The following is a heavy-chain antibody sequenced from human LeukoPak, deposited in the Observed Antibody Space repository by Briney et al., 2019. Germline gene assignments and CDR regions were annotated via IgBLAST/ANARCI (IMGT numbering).Heavy chain of an antibody. CDR2: IYTSGST. J-gene: IGHJ6*03. Sequence: SETLSLTCTVSGGSISSGSYYWSWIRQPAGKGLEWIGRIYTSGSTNYNPSLKSRVTISVDTSKNQFSLKLSSVTAADTAVYYCARAAPPQSWIRTSFIRHYYYMDVWGKGTTVTISS. D-gene: IGHD6-6*01. V-gene: IGHV4-61*02. CDR3: ARAAPPQSWIRTSFIRHYYYMDV. CDR1: GGSISSGSYY.